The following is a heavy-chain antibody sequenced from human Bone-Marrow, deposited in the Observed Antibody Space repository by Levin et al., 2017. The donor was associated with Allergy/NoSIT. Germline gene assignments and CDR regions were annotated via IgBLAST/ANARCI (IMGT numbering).Heavy chain of an antibody. Sequence: GGSLRLSCAASGFTFSDYWMTWVRQAPGKGLEWVANIRQDGNEKHYVDFVKGRFTVSRDNAKNSLYLQLSSLRVEDTAVYYCARDYDTVGSLGYWGQGTLVTVSS. CDR1: GFTFSDYW. V-gene: IGHV3-7*01. D-gene: IGHD3-22*01. CDR2: IRQDGNEK. J-gene: IGHJ4*02. CDR3: ARDYDTVGSLGY.